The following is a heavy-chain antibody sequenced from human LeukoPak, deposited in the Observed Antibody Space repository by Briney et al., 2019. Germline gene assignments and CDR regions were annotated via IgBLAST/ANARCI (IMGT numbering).Heavy chain of an antibody. CDR1: GGSITSYY. CDR2: IYYSGST. D-gene: IGHD5-18*01. J-gene: IGHJ4*02. Sequence: SETLSLTCTVSGGSITSYYWSWIRQPPGKGLEWIGSIYYSGSTNYNPSLKSRVTISVDTSKNQFSLKLSSVTAADTALYYCARENGYGYDYWGQGTLVTVSS. CDR3: ARENGYGYDY. V-gene: IGHV4-59*01.